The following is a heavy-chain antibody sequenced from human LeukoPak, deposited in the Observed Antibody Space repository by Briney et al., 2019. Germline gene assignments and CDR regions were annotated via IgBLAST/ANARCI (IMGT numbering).Heavy chain of an antibody. CDR3: ARGADITMIVLDY. CDR2: IYYSGST. Sequence: PSETLSLTCTVSGGSISSGDYYWSWIRQPPGKGLEWIGYIYYSGSTYYNPSLKGRVTISVDTSKNQFSLKLSSVTAADTAVYYCARGADITMIVLDYWGQGTLVTVSS. J-gene: IGHJ4*02. V-gene: IGHV4-30-4*01. D-gene: IGHD3-22*01. CDR1: GGSISSGDYY.